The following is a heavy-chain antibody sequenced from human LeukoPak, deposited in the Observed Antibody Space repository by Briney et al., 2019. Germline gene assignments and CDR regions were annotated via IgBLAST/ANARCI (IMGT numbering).Heavy chain of an antibody. Sequence: ASVKVSCKASGYTFTGYYMHWVRQAPGQGLEWIGWINPNSGGTNYAQKFQGRVTMTRDTSISTAYMELSRLRSDDTAVYYCARFTPSGNWFDPWGQGTLVTVSS. V-gene: IGHV1-2*02. CDR1: GYTFTGYY. CDR2: INPNSGGT. D-gene: IGHD6-6*01. J-gene: IGHJ5*02. CDR3: ARFTPSGNWFDP.